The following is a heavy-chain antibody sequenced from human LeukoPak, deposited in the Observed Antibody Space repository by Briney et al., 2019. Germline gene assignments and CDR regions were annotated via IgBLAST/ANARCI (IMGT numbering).Heavy chain of an antibody. D-gene: IGHD1-26*01. V-gene: IGHV4-61*01. CDR1: GGSVSSGSYY. CDR3: ARVAMVGAKGGYYFDY. CDR2: IYYSGST. Sequence: PSETLSLTCTVSGGSVSSGSYYWSWIRQPPGKGLEWIGYIYYSGSTNYNPSLKSRVTISVDTSKNQFSLKLSSVIAADTAVYYCARVAMVGAKGGYYFDYWGQGTLVTVSS. J-gene: IGHJ4*02.